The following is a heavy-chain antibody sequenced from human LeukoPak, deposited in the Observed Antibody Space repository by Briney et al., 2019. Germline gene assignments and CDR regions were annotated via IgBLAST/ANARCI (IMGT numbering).Heavy chain of an antibody. CDR1: GDSVSSNSAA. D-gene: IGHD6-19*01. CDR3: AREVGSGRYAYYYYYGMDV. CDR2: TYYRSKWYN. Sequence: SQTLSLTCAISGDSVSSNSAAWHWIRQSASRGLEWLGRTYYRSKWYNDYAVSVKSRITINPDTSKNQFSLQLNSVTPEDTAVYYCAREVGSGRYAYYYYYGMDVWGQGTTVTVSS. V-gene: IGHV6-1*01. J-gene: IGHJ6*02.